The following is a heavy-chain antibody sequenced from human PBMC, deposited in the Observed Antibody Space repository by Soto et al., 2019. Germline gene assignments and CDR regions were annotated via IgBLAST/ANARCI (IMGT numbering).Heavy chain of an antibody. J-gene: IGHJ2*01. CDR2: IRSKPNNYAT. D-gene: IGHD3-16*02. V-gene: IGHV3-73*02. Sequence: EVQLVESGGGLVQPGGSLKLSCAASGFTFSDSAMHWVRQASGKGLEWVGRIRSKPNNYATTYAASMKGRFTISRADSKNTAYLQINSLKTEDTAVYYCVRFSRYLSWYFDLWGRGTLVTVSP. CDR3: VRFSRYLSWYFDL. CDR1: GFTFSDSA.